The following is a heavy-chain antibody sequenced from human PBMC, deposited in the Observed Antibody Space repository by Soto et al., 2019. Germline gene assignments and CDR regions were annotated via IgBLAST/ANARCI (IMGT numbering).Heavy chain of an antibody. V-gene: IGHV3-48*02. J-gene: IGHJ5*02. CDR3: AREGGSLNWFDP. D-gene: IGHD1-26*01. Sequence: GGSLRLSCAASGFTFSTYSMNWVRQAPGKGLEWVSYISSSSSTIFYTDSVKGRFTISRDNAKNSLYLQMNSLRDEDTAVYYCAREGGSLNWFDPWGQATLVTVSS. CDR2: ISSSSSTI. CDR1: GFTFSTYS.